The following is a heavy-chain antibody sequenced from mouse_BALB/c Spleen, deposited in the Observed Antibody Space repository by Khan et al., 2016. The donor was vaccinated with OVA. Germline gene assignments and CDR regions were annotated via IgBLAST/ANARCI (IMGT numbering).Heavy chain of an antibody. CDR1: GYTLTNYG. Sequence: QIQLVQSGPELKKPGETVKISCKASGYTLTNYGMNWVKQAPGKGLKWMGWINTYTGEPTYAEDFKGRIAFSLETSASIAYLQLNNLKTEDTATYFCARSNGNYWFAYWGQGTLVTVSA. D-gene: IGHD2-1*01. CDR3: ARSNGNYWFAY. J-gene: IGHJ3*01. V-gene: IGHV9-3-1*01. CDR2: INTYTGEP.